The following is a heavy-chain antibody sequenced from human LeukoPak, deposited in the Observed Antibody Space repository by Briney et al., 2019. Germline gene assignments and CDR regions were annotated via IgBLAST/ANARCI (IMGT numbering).Heavy chain of an antibody. J-gene: IGHJ4*02. CDR1: GFTFSSFS. CDR2: IRSSGTST. V-gene: IGHV3-48*04. Sequence: GGSLRLSCAASGFTFSSFSMNWVRQAPGKGLEWVSYIRSSGTSTDYTGSVKGRFTISRDNAKNSLFLQMNSLRADDTAVYFCASGGHYYDSTGYYLGRWGQGALVTVSS. CDR3: ASGGHYYDSTGYYLGR. D-gene: IGHD3-22*01.